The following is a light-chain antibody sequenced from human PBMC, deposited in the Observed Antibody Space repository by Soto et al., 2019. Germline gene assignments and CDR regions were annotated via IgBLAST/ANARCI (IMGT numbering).Light chain of an antibody. CDR1: SSDVGGYNS. J-gene: IGLJ3*02. CDR2: EVT. V-gene: IGLV2-8*01. Sequence: QSVLTQPPSASGSPGQSVTISCTGTSSDVGGYNSVSWYQQHPCKAPNLMIYEVTKRPSGVPDRFSGSKSGNTASLTVSGLQAEDEADYYCSSYAGSNNLVFGGGTQLTVL. CDR3: SSYAGSNNLV.